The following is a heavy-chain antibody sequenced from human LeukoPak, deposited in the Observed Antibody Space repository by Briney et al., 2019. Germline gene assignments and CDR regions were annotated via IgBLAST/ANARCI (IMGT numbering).Heavy chain of an antibody. Sequence: PSETLSLTCSVSGGSIRSYYWGWIRQPPGKGLEWIGHVYHSGSTNSNPSLKSRVTISIDTSKNQFSLRLSSVTAADTAVYFCARDYSTSFLYFGLWGRGTLVTVSS. V-gene: IGHV4-59*01. CDR3: ARDYSTSFLYFGL. J-gene: IGHJ2*01. CDR1: GGSIRSYY. D-gene: IGHD6-13*01. CDR2: VYHSGST.